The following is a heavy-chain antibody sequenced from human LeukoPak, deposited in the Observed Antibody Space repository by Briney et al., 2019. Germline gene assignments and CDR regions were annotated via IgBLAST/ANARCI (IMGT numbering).Heavy chain of an antibody. V-gene: IGHV3-21*01. CDR2: ISSSSYI. CDR1: GFTFSSYS. CDR3: ARVRIAAAGREFDY. J-gene: IGHJ4*02. Sequence: GGSLRLSCAASGFTFSSYSMNWVRQAPGKGLEWVSSISSSSYIYYADSVKGRFTISRDNAKNSPYLQMNSLRAEDTAVYYCARVRIAAAGREFDYWGQGTLVTVSS. D-gene: IGHD6-13*01.